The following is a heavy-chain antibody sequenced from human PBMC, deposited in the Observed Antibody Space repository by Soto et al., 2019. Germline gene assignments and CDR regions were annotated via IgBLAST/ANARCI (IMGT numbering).Heavy chain of an antibody. J-gene: IGHJ4*02. CDR2: ISSSGSTI. V-gene: IGHV3-11*01. CDR1: GFTFSDYY. D-gene: IGHD3-22*01. CDR3: ARSTKYYDSSGYPDY. Sequence: PGGSLRLSCAASGFTFSDYYMSWIRQAPGKGLEWVSYISSSGSTIYYADSVKGRFTISRDNAKNSLYLQMNSLRAEDTAVYYCARSTKYYDSSGYPDYWGQGTLVTVSS.